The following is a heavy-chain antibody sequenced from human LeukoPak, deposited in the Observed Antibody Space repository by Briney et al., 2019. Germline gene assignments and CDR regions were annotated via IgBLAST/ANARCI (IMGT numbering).Heavy chain of an antibody. D-gene: IGHD6-19*01. CDR2: ISYSGST. CDR1: GGSTSSFY. CDR3: ARHPYSGWHFDY. Sequence: SETLSLTCTVSGGSTSSFYWNWIRQPPGKGLEWIGYISYSGSTNYNPSLKGRVTISVDTSKNQFSLKLSSVTAADTAVYYCARHPYSGWHFDYWGQGTLVTVSS. J-gene: IGHJ4*02. V-gene: IGHV4-59*08.